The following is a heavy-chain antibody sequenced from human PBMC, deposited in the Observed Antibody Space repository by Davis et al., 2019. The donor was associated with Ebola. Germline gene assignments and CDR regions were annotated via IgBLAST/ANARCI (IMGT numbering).Heavy chain of an antibody. CDR3: ATNTSSSPWFDP. CDR2: IYYNGGS. D-gene: IGHD6-6*01. Sequence: PSETLSPTCTVSGGSINNYRHYWGWVRQPPGKGLEWIATIYYNGGSYYNPSLKSRVTMSVDASRNQFSLKLASMTAADTAIYYCATNTSSSPWFDPWGQGTRVTVSS. V-gene: IGHV4-39*07. J-gene: IGHJ5*02. CDR1: GGSINNYRHY.